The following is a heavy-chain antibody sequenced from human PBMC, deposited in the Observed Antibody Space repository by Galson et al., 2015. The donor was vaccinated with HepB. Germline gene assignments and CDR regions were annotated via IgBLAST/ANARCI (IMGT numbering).Heavy chain of an antibody. Sequence: ETLSLTCTVSGGSISSYYWSWIRQPPGKGLEWIGYIYYSGSTNYNPSLKSRVTISVDTSKTQFSLKLTSVTAADTAVYYCARVKIAVAGTQFPYFDYWGQGTLVTVSS. CDR3: ARVKIAVAGTQFPYFDY. D-gene: IGHD6-19*01. J-gene: IGHJ4*02. CDR1: GGSISSYY. V-gene: IGHV4-59*12. CDR2: IYYSGST.